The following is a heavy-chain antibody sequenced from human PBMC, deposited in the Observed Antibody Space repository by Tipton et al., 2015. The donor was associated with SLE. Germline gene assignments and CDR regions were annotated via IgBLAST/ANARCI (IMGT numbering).Heavy chain of an antibody. Sequence: TLSLTCTVSGGSISGHYWSWIRPSPGRGLEWIGYISYRGATNYNPSLKSRVTMSLDTSRSQFSLKVTSVTAADTAVYYCAREFLNPVTTVHYYFDLWGRGTLVTVSS. CDR3: AREFLNPVTTVHYYFDL. CDR2: ISYRGAT. V-gene: IGHV4-59*11. CDR1: GGSISGHY. J-gene: IGHJ2*01. D-gene: IGHD4-11*01.